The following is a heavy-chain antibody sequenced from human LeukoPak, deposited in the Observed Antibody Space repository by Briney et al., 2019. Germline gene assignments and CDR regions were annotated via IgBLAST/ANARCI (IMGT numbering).Heavy chain of an antibody. J-gene: IGHJ4*02. V-gene: IGHV3-23*01. CDR3: VKGRGEWNSGFFHY. Sequence: GGSLRLSCAASGFSFSNYAMSWIRQTPGMGLQWVSGISGGGDGTYYPDSVKGRFFISRDNSKNTLYLQINSLRADDTAVYFCVKGRGEWNSGFFHYWGQGALVTVSS. D-gene: IGHD3-16*01. CDR2: ISGGGDGT. CDR1: GFSFSNYA.